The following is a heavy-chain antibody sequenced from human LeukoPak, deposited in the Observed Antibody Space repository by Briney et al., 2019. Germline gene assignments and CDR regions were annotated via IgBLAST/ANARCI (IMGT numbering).Heavy chain of an antibody. CDR2: ISYDGSNK. CDR1: GFTFSSYG. CDR3: AKEDLRWELPLGDYYYYYGMDV. D-gene: IGHD1-26*01. Sequence: GGSLRLSCAASGFTFSSYGMHWVRQVPGKGLEWVAVISYDGSNKYYADSVKGRFTISRDNSKNTLYLQMNSLRAEDTAVYYCAKEDLRWELPLGDYYYYYGMDVWGQGTTVTVSS. J-gene: IGHJ6*02. V-gene: IGHV3-30*18.